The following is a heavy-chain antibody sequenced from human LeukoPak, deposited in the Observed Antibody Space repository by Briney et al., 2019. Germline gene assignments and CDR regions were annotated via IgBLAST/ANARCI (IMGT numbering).Heavy chain of an antibody. CDR2: INAGNGNT. Sequence: ASVKVSCKASGYTFTSYAMHWVRQAPGQRLEWMGWINAGNGNTKYSQKFQGRVTITRDTSASTAYMELSSLRSEDTAVYYCARDQPQGWLPSHPGLDPWGQGTLVTVSS. CDR3: ARDQPQGWLPSHPGLDP. CDR1: GYTFTSYA. V-gene: IGHV1-3*01. D-gene: IGHD6-19*01. J-gene: IGHJ5*02.